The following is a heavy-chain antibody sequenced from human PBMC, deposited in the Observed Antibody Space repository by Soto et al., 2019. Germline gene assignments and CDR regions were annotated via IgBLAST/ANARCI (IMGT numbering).Heavy chain of an antibody. CDR3: AREGGDGLDN. Sequence: QVQLQESGPGRVTPSQTLSLTCSVSGGSISSANNYWSWIRQHPGKGLEWIGYIYYSGSTYYNPSLKSRLTISVDSPKNQFSLKLNSVTAAVTAVYYCAREGGDGLDNCGQGTLVTVSS. J-gene: IGHJ4*02. V-gene: IGHV4-31*03. CDR1: GGSISSANNY. D-gene: IGHD3-16*01. CDR2: IYYSGST.